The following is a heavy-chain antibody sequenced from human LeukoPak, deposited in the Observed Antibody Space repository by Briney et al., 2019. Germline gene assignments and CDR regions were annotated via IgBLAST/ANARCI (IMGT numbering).Heavy chain of an antibody. D-gene: IGHD3-9*01. J-gene: IGHJ6*03. CDR1: GDSLSSGLYY. CDR2: NYHSGST. Sequence: SETLSLTCTVSGDSLSSGLYYWGWIRQPPGKGLEWLGSNYHSGSTYYNPSLKSRVTISVDTSKNQFSLKLSSVTAADTAVYYCARDLVYYDILTGSVAAMDVWGKGTTVTVSS. V-gene: IGHV4-38-2*02. CDR3: ARDLVYYDILTGSVAAMDV.